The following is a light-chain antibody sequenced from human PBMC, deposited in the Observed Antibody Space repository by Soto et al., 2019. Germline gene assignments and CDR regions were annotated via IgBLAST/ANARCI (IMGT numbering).Light chain of an antibody. CDR2: GAS. V-gene: IGKV3-15*01. J-gene: IGKJ2*01. CDR1: QSIGYS. CDR3: QQYKNWYT. Sequence: IVMTQSPATLSVSPGERVTLSYRASQSIGYSLAWYQQKPGQAPRLLIQGASNRATGIPVRFSGSGSGTEFTLTISSLQSEDFAVYYCQQYKNWYTFGQGTKLEIK.